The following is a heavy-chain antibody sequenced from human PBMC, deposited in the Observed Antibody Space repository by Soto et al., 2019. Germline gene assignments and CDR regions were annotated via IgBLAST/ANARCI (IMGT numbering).Heavy chain of an antibody. Sequence: GGSLRLSCAASGFTFSSYSMNWVRQAPGKGLEWVSSISSSSSYIYYADSVKGRFTISRDNAKNSLYLQMNSLRAEDTAVYYCARVRITIFGGGPGVGDYWGQGTLVTVSS. CDR2: ISSSSSYI. CDR3: ARVRITIFGGGPGVGDY. CDR1: GFTFSSYS. V-gene: IGHV3-21*01. J-gene: IGHJ4*02. D-gene: IGHD3-3*01.